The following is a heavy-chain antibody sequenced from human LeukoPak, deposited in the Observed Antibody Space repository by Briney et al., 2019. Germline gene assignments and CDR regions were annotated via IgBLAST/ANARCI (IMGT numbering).Heavy chain of an antibody. CDR3: ARSGTTSGAYY. Sequence: SETLSLTCTVSGGSISSYYWSWIRQPPGKGLEWIGYIYYSGRTNYNPSLSSRVTISLDTSKNQFSLKLSSVTAADTAVYYCARSGTTSGAYYWGQGTLVTVSS. V-gene: IGHV4-59*01. D-gene: IGHD1-7*01. CDR2: IYYSGRT. J-gene: IGHJ4*02. CDR1: GGSISSYY.